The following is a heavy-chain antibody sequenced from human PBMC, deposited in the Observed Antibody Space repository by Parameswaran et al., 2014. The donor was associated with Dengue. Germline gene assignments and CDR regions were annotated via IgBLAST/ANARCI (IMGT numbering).Heavy chain of an antibody. CDR2: IDYSGST. D-gene: IGHD6-19*01. J-gene: IGHJ3*02. CDR3: ARGAGYSSYWYTDDAFDI. Sequence: VRQAPGKGLEWIGYIDYSGSTNYNPSLKSRVSISVDTSKNQFSLKLSSVTAADTAVYYCARGAGYSSYWYTDDAFDIWGQGTWVTVSS. V-gene: IGHV4-59*01.